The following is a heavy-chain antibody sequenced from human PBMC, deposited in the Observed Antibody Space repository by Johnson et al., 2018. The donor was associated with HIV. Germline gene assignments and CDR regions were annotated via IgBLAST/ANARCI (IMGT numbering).Heavy chain of an antibody. Sequence: VQLVESGGGLVKPGGSLRLSCAASGFTFDDYGMNWIRQAPGKGLEWVSGINWNGGSTGYADSVKGRFTISRDNAKNSLYLQMNGLRAEDTALYYCAKDTYSHRLTVTESGFDIWGQGTMVTVSS. CDR2: INWNGGST. CDR3: AKDTYSHRLTVTESGFDI. V-gene: IGHV3-20*04. CDR1: GFTFDDYG. D-gene: IGHD4-11*01. J-gene: IGHJ3*02.